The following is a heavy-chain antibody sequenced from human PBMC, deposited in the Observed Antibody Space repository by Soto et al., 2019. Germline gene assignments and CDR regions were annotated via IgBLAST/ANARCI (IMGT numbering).Heavy chain of an antibody. CDR2: IYYSGST. CDR1: GGSISSGDYY. V-gene: IGHV4-31*03. D-gene: IGHD3-3*01. Sequence: QVQLQESGPGLVKPSQTLSLTCTVSGGSISSGDYYWSWIRQHPGKGLEWIGYIYYSGSTYYNPSLKSRVTLSVDTSKYQFSLKLSSVTAADTAVYYCARWWSGSRQGFDPWGQGTLVTVSS. CDR3: ARWWSGSRQGFDP. J-gene: IGHJ5*02.